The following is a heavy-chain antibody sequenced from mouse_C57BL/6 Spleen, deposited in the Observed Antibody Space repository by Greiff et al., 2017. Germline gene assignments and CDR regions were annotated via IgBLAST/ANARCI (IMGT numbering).Heavy chain of an antibody. CDR2: IYPGGGDS. CDR3: AKEGASYSNYCTMDY. D-gene: IGHD2-5*01. J-gene: IGHJ4*01. Sequence: QVQLKESGPELVKPGASVKISCKASGYAFSSSWMNWVKQRPGKGLEWIGRIYPGGGDSNYHGKFKGKATLTAEPSSSTAYMQHSRQTSDDSAVYFGAKEGASYSNYCTMDYWGQGTSVTVSS. CDR1: GYAFSSSW. V-gene: IGHV1-82*01.